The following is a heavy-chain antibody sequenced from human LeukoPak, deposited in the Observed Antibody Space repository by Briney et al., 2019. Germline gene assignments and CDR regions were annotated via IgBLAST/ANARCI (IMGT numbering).Heavy chain of an antibody. CDR1: GGSISSGDYY. V-gene: IGHV4-30-4*08. J-gene: IGHJ3*02. D-gene: IGHD2-2*01. Sequence: PSQTLSLTCTVSGGSISSGDYYWSWIRQPPGKGLEWIGYIYYSGSTYYNPSLKSRVTISVDTSKNQFSLKLSSETAADTAVYYCAREKSLVVVPAAPDAFDIWGQGTMVTVSS. CDR3: AREKSLVVVPAAPDAFDI. CDR2: IYYSGST.